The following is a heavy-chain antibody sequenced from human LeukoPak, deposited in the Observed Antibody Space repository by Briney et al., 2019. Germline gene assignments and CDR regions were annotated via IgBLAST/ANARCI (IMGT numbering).Heavy chain of an antibody. Sequence: SETLSLTCAVYGGSFSGYYWSWIRQPPGKGLEWIGEINHSGSTNYNPSLKSRVTISVDTSKNQFSLKLSSVTAADTAVYYCARERGGATARTPFDYWGQGTLVTVPS. CDR2: INHSGST. CDR3: ARERGGATARTPFDY. V-gene: IGHV4-34*01. CDR1: GGSFSGYY. J-gene: IGHJ4*02. D-gene: IGHD1-26*01.